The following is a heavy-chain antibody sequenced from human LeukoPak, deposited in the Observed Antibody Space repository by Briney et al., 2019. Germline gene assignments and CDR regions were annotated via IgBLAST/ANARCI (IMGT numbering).Heavy chain of an antibody. Sequence: GGSLRCSRADPRFDLSSYWVSWVRQPPGYGLEWVANLAQGGGEIYYVDSVKGRFTISRDNAKSSLYLQMNSLRAEDTAVYYCVRDIVGSTGTDYWGQGTLVTVSS. CDR1: RFDLSSYW. J-gene: IGHJ4*02. D-gene: IGHD1-26*01. V-gene: IGHV3-7*01. CDR3: VRDIVGSTGTDY. CDR2: LAQGGGEI.